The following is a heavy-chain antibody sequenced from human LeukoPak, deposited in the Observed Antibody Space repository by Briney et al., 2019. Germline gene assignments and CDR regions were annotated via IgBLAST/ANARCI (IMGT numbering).Heavy chain of an antibody. D-gene: IGHD3-22*01. J-gene: IGHJ4*02. Sequence: ASVKVSCKASGYTFTSYYMHWVRQAPGQGLEWMGIINPSGGSTSYAQKFQGRVTMTRDTSTSTVYMELSSLRSEDTAVYYCARDGAPYYYDSSGYSNFDYWGQGTLVTVSS. V-gene: IGHV1-46*01. CDR1: GYTFTSYY. CDR2: INPSGGST. CDR3: ARDGAPYYYDSSGYSNFDY.